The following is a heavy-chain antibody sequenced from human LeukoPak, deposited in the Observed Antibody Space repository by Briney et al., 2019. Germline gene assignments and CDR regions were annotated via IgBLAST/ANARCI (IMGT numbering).Heavy chain of an antibody. CDR3: ARAHGGYSYGSFGY. CDR2: IYYSGST. D-gene: IGHD5-18*01. CDR1: GGSISSSSYY. Sequence: KASETLSLTCTVSGGSISSSSYYWGWIRQPPGKGLEWIGSIYYSGSTYYNPSLKSRVTISVDTSKNQFSLKLSSVTAADTAVYYCARAHGGYSYGSFGYWGQGTLVTVSS. V-gene: IGHV4-39*01. J-gene: IGHJ4*02.